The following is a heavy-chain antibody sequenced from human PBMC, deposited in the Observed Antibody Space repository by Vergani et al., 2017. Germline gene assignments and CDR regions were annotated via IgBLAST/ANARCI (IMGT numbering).Heavy chain of an antibody. V-gene: IGHV4-4*03. CDR3: ARHSLAGLVVYFDY. CDR1: GVSIKSGFW. Sequence: VQLQESGPGLVKPPGTLSLTCAVSGVSIKSGFWWNWVRQPPGKGLEWIGEIYYTGITNYNSSLKSRVSMAVDTSKNQFSLNLTSVTAADTAVYYCARHSLAGLVVYFDYWGQGTLVTVSS. J-gene: IGHJ4*02. D-gene: IGHD3-22*01. CDR2: IYYTGIT.